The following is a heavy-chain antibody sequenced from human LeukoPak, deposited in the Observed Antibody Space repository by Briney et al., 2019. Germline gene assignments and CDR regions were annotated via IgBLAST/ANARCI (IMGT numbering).Heavy chain of an antibody. CDR3: ARGTIAAAGTSVWYFDL. Sequence: RASVKVSCKASGYIFTSYYMHWVRQAPGQGLEWMGIINPSGGSTSYAQKFQGRVTMTRDTSTSTVYMELSSLRSEDTAVYYCARGTIAAAGTSVWYFDLWGRGTLVTVSS. CDR1: GYIFTSYY. CDR2: INPSGGST. V-gene: IGHV1-46*01. D-gene: IGHD6-13*01. J-gene: IGHJ2*01.